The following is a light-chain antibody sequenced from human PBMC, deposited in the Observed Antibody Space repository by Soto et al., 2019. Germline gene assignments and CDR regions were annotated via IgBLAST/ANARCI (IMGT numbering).Light chain of an antibody. V-gene: IGLV1-44*01. CDR3: AAWDDGLSGLYV. CDR2: NND. Sequence: QSVLTQPPSASGTPGQRVTISCSRSSSNIGTYTVNWYQQFPGTAPKLLIYNNDQRPSGVPDRFSGFKYGTAASLAISGLQSEDEAEYYCAAWDDGLSGLYVFGTATKLTVL. J-gene: IGLJ1*01. CDR1: SSNIGTYT.